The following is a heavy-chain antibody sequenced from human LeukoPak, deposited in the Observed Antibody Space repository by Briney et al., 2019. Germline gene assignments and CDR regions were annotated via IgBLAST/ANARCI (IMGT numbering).Heavy chain of an antibody. CDR3: AKEPRAYCSSTSCYHDY. Sequence: PGGSLRLSCVVSGFTFSSYAMSWVRQAPGKGLEWVSAIGDSGGSTYYADSVKGRFTISRDNSKNTLYLQMNSLRAEDTAVYYCAKEPRAYCSSTSCYHDYWGQGTLVTVSS. CDR2: IGDSGGST. V-gene: IGHV3-23*01. CDR1: GFTFSSYA. D-gene: IGHD2-2*01. J-gene: IGHJ4*02.